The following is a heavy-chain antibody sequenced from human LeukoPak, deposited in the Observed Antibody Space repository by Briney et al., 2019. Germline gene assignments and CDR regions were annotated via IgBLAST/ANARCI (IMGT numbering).Heavy chain of an antibody. V-gene: IGHV3-23*01. J-gene: IGHJ4*02. CDR1: GFTFSSYA. D-gene: IGHD4-17*01. CDR2: ISGSGGST. Sequence: GGSLRLSCAASGFTFSSYAMSWVRQAPGKGLEWVSAISGSGGSTYYADSVKGRFTISRDNAKNSLYLQMNSLRAEDTAVYYCAREILDDYGDYNWGQGTLVTVSS. CDR3: AREILDDYGDYN.